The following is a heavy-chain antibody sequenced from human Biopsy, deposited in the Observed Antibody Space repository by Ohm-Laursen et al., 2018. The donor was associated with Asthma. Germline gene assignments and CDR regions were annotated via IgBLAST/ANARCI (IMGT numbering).Heavy chain of an antibody. J-gene: IGHJ6*02. V-gene: IGHV3-33*01. CDR3: ARSIYDFWSGYYGMDV. CDR1: GFTFSSYG. D-gene: IGHD3-3*01. Sequence: SLRLSCSASGFTFSSYGMHWVRQAPGKGLEWVAVIWYDGSNKYYADSVKGRFTISRDNSKNTLYLQMNSLRAEDTAVYYCARSIYDFWSGYYGMDVWGQGTTVSVS. CDR2: IWYDGSNK.